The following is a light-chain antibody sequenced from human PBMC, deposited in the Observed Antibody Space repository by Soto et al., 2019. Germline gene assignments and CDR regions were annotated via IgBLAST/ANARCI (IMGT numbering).Light chain of an antibody. V-gene: IGKV1-5*01. CDR2: DAS. CDR1: QSITNM. J-gene: IGKJ2*01. CDR3: PQYNSYLFT. Sequence: DIQMTQSPSTLSASVGDRVTITCRASQSITNMLAWYQQKRGKAPKLLIYDASSFESGVPSRWSGSGSGAEFTLTISSLQPDGFAAYYWPQYNSYLFTFGQGTNLEIK.